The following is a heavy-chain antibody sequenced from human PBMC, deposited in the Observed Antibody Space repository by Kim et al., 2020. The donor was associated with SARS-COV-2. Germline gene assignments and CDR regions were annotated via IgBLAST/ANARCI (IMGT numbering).Heavy chain of an antibody. J-gene: IGHJ4*02. V-gene: IGHV5-51*01. Sequence: GESLKISCKASGYSFTNYWIGWVRQMAGKGLEWVGIIYPGYSDTRYSPSFQGQVTISADRSVSTGYRQWTSLKASDTAMYYCVRSRGIRSNVDYWGQGTL. D-gene: IGHD3-16*01. CDR3: VRSRGIRSNVDY. CDR1: GYSFTNYW. CDR2: IYPGYSDT.